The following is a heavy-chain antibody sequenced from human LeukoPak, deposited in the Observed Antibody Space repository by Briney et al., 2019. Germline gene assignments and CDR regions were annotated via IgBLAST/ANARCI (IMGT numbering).Heavy chain of an antibody. Sequence: GESLKISCKGSGYSFASYWIGWVRQMPGKGLEWMGVVYPGDSDTRYSPSFQGQVTISADKSVSTAYLQWSSLKASDTAMYYCARAHTKYSSGWYGYYWGQGTLVTVSS. CDR2: VYPGDSDT. J-gene: IGHJ4*02. D-gene: IGHD6-19*01. CDR1: GYSFASYW. V-gene: IGHV5-51*01. CDR3: ARAHTKYSSGWYGYY.